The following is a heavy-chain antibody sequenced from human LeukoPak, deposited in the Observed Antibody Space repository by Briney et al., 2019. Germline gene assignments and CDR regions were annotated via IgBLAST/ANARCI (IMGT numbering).Heavy chain of an antibody. V-gene: IGHV3-33*01. CDR3: ARGYGGNSGYFDY. J-gene: IGHJ4*02. Sequence: GGSLRLSCAASGFTFTNYGMHWVRQAPGRGLEWVALIWYDGSNKYYADSVKGRFTISRDDSKNTLYLQMSSLSGEDSAVYYCARGYGGNSGYFDYWGQGTLVAGSS. CDR1: GFTFTNYG. CDR2: IWYDGSNK. D-gene: IGHD4-23*01.